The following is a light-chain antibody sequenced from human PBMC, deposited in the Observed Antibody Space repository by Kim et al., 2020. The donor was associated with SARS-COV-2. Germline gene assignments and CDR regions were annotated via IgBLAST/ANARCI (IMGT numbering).Light chain of an antibody. J-gene: IGLJ2*01. Sequence: HSLPSSCTETSSVVGRYNYVSCYQQRPGKAPNLMIYDVSKRPSGVPDRFSGSKSGNTASLTISGLQGEDEADYYCCSYAGSYTEVFGGGTQLTVL. CDR2: DVS. V-gene: IGLV2-11*01. CDR3: CSYAGSYTEV. CDR1: SSVVGRYNY.